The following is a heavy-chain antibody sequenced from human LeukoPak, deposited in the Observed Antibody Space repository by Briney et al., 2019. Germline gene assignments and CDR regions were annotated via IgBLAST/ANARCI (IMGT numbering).Heavy chain of an antibody. J-gene: IGHJ4*02. CDR3: ARTRGYSYGYIVGPFDY. V-gene: IGHV3-11*04. CDR1: GFTFSDYY. D-gene: IGHD5-18*01. Sequence: GSLRLSCAASGFTFSDYYMSWIRQAPGKGLEWVSYISSSGSTIYYADSVKGRFTISRDNATNSLYLQMNSLRAEDTAVYYCARTRGYSYGYIVGPFDYWGQGTLVTVSS. CDR2: ISSSGSTI.